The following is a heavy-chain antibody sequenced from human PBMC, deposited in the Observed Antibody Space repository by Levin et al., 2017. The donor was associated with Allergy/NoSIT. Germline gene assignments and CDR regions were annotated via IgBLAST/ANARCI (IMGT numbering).Heavy chain of an antibody. CDR2: ISGSGGST. D-gene: IGHD5-12*01. Sequence: GGSLRLSCAASGFTFSSYAMSWVRQAPGKGLEWVSAISGSGGSTYYADSVKGRFTISRDNSKNTLYLQMNSLRAEDTAVYYCAKDRNSGYDFGLFDYWGQGTLVTVSS. V-gene: IGHV3-23*01. CDR1: GFTFSSYA. J-gene: IGHJ4*02. CDR3: AKDRNSGYDFGLFDY.